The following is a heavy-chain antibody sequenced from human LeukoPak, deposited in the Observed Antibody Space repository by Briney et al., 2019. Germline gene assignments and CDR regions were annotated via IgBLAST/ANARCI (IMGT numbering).Heavy chain of an antibody. CDR1: GFTFSSYA. CDR2: ISGSGGST. J-gene: IGHJ4*02. V-gene: IGHV3-23*01. D-gene: IGHD6-13*01. CDR3: AKQIAAAGYNYFDY. Sequence: GGSLRLSCAASGFTFSSYAMSWVRQAPGKRLEWVSAISGSGGSTYYADSVKGRFTISRDNSKNTLYLQMNSLRAEDTAVYYCAKQIAAAGYNYFDYWGQGTLVTVSS.